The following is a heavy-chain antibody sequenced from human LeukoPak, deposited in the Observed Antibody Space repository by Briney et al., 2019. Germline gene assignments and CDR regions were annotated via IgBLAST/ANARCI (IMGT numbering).Heavy chain of an antibody. J-gene: IGHJ1*01. Sequence: SETLSLTCAVSGVSISSSSYYWGWIRQPPEKGLEWIGSVYYSGNTYYNPSLKSRVTISVDTSKNQFSLKLNSVTAADTAVYYCAPYCSGGSCTAYVQHWGHGTLVTVSS. CDR3: APYCSGGSCTAYVQH. D-gene: IGHD2-15*01. CDR2: VYYSGNT. CDR1: GVSISSSSYY. V-gene: IGHV4-39*01.